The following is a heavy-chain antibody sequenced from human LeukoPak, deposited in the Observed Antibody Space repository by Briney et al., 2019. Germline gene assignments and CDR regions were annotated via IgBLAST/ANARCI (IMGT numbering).Heavy chain of an antibody. J-gene: IGHJ3*02. CDR1: GLTFSSYW. D-gene: IGHD3-22*01. CDR2: IKQEGREK. V-gene: IGHV3-7*01. CDR3: ARGGVRKTITMIVVAYLVPPGHDAFDI. Sequence: GGSLRLSWAASGLTFSSYWMSWARQAPGKGLGWVAKIKQEGREKNNVANVKGRCTISSDNAKNSLYLQMNSLRAEDTAVYYCARGGVRKTITMIVVAYLVPPGHDAFDIWGQGTMVTVSS.